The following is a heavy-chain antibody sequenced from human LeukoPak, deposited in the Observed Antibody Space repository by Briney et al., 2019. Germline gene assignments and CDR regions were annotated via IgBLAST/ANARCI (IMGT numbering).Heavy chain of an antibody. V-gene: IGHV4-31*03. Sequence: SETLSLTCTVSGGSISSGGYYWSWIRQHPGKGLEWIGYIYYSGSTYYNPSLKSRVTISVDTSKNQFSLKLSSVTAADTAVYYCARGGYDSSGLSLFDYWGQGTLVTVSS. J-gene: IGHJ4*02. D-gene: IGHD3-22*01. CDR2: IYYSGST. CDR3: ARGGYDSSGLSLFDY. CDR1: GGSISSGGYY.